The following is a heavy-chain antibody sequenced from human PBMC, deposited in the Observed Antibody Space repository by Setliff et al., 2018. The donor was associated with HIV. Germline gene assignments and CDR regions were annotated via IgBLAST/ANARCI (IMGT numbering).Heavy chain of an antibody. CDR1: GGSISSGSHF. J-gene: IGHJ4*02. CDR3: ARRRSVALSPFDY. CDR2: IYFSGTA. V-gene: IGHV4-61*09. Sequence: SETLSLTCTVSGGSISSGSHFWSWIRQPAGKGLEWIGQIYFSGTANYNSSLKSRVTISIDTSRSHFSLRLTSVTAADTAVYYCARRRSVALSPFDYWGQGALVTVSS.